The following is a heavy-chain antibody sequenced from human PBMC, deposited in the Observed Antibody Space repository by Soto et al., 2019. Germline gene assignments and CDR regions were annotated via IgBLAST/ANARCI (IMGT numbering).Heavy chain of an antibody. V-gene: IGHV1-69*13. Sequence: GASVKVSCKASGGTFSSYAISWVRQAPGQGLEWMGGIIPSFGTSNYAQKFQGRVTITADESTSTAYMELSSLRSEDTAVYYCARGPLDYSSPTKYYYYYGMDVWGQGTTVTVSS. J-gene: IGHJ6*02. CDR2: IIPSFGTS. CDR1: GGTFSSYA. D-gene: IGHD6-13*01. CDR3: ARGPLDYSSPTKYYYYYGMDV.